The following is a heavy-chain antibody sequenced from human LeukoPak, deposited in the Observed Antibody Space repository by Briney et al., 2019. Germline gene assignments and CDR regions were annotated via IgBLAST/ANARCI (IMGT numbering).Heavy chain of an antibody. CDR3: ARTPRLDGSGTSWFDP. J-gene: IGHJ5*02. V-gene: IGHV4-34*01. CDR1: GGSFSGYY. Sequence: PSETLSLTCAVYGGSFSGYYWSWIRQPPGKGLEWIGEINHSGSTNYNPSLKSRVTISVDTSKNQFSLKLSSVTAADTAVYYCARTPRLDGSGTSWFDPWGQGTLVTVSS. CDR2: INHSGST. D-gene: IGHD3-10*01.